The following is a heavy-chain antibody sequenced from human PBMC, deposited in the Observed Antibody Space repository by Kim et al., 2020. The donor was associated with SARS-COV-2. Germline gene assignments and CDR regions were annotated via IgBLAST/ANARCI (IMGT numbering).Heavy chain of an antibody. CDR3: ARRVVGRTTDY. CDR2: INHSGST. CDR1: GGSFSGYY. J-gene: IGHJ4*02. V-gene: IGHV4-34*01. Sequence: SETLSLTCAVYGGSFSGYYWSWIRQPPGKGLEWIGEINHSGSTNYNPSLKSRVTISVDTSKNQFSLKLSSVTAADTAVYYCARRVVGRTTDYWGQGTLVTVSS. D-gene: IGHD1-1*01.